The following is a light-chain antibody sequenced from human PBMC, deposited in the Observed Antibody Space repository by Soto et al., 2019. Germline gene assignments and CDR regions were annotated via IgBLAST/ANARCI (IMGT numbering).Light chain of an antibody. J-gene: IGLJ1*01. Sequence: SVLTQPPSVSGSPGQSVTISCTGTSSDFGKYDRVSWYQQPPGTAPKLIIYEVINRPSGVPARFSGSKSGNTASLTISGLQAEDEADYYCSSYMSTSRYVFGAGNKVTVL. CDR3: SSYMSTSRYV. CDR1: SSDFGKYDR. CDR2: EVI. V-gene: IGLV2-18*02.